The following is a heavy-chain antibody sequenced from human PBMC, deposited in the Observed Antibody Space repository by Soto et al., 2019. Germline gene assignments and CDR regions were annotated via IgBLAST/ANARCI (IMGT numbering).Heavy chain of an antibody. V-gene: IGHV4-30-2*01. CDR2: IYHSGST. D-gene: IGHD2-2*01. CDR3: ARDAERVPAAFDS. CDR1: GGSMGSGVYS. J-gene: IGHJ4*02. Sequence: KPSETLSLTCDVSGGSMGSGVYSWNWIRQPPGKGLEWIGYIYHSGSTYYNPSLKSRVTISLDMSKNQFSLTLSSVTAADTAVYYCARDAERVPAAFDSWGQGTLVTVSS.